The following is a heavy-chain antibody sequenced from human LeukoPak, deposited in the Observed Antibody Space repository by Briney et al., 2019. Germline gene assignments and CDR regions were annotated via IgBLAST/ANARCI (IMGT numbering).Heavy chain of an antibody. V-gene: IGHV1-69*04. CDR1: GGTFSSYA. Sequence: SVKVSCKASGGTFSSYAISWVRQAPGQGLEWMGRIIPMLGIANYAQKFQGRVTITADKSTSTAYMELSSLRSEDTAVYYCARPNESEYYYDSSGYYYYYGMDVWGQGTTVTVSS. D-gene: IGHD3-22*01. J-gene: IGHJ6*02. CDR2: IIPMLGIA. CDR3: ARPNESEYYYDSSGYYYYYGMDV.